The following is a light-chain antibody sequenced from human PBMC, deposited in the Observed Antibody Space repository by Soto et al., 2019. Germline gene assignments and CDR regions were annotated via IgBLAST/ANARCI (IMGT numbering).Light chain of an antibody. V-gene: IGKV3-15*01. CDR1: QSVGSN. Sequence: EIVMTQSPATLSVSPGERATLSCRASQSVGSNLAWYQQKPGQAPRLLIYGASTRATGITARFSGSGSGTEFTLTISSLQSEDFAVYYCQQYSNWPPGTFGQGTKVEIK. CDR2: GAS. J-gene: IGKJ1*01. CDR3: QQYSNWPPGT.